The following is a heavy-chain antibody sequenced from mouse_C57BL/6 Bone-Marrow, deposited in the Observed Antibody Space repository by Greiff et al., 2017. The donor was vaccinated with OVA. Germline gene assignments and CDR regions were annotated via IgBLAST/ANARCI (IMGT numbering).Heavy chain of an antibody. CDR2: IWRGGST. CDR3: AKSSLYGSSYGGAMDY. Sequence: VQRVESGPGLVQPSQSLSITCTVSGFSLTSYGVHWVRQSPGKGLEWLGVIWRGGSTDYNAAFMSRLSITKDNSKSQVFFKMNSLQADDTAIYYCAKSSLYGSSYGGAMDYWGQGTSVTVSS. CDR1: GFSLTSYG. D-gene: IGHD1-1*01. V-gene: IGHV2-5*01. J-gene: IGHJ4*01.